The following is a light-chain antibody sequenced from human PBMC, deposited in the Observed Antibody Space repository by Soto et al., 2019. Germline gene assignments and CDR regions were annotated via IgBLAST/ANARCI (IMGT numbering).Light chain of an antibody. Sequence: DIQLTQSPSSLSASVGDRVTITCRASQNINIYLNWYQHKPVTAPNLLIYGASSLQSGVPSRISGSGSWTEFTLTISNMQPEDFATYYCQQSYTTPVRITFGQGTLLDIK. J-gene: IGKJ5*01. CDR3: QQSYTTPVRIT. CDR2: GAS. CDR1: QNINIY. V-gene: IGKV1-39*01.